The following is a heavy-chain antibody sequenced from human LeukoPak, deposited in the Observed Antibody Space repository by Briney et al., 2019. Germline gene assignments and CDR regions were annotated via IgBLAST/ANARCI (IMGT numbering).Heavy chain of an antibody. CDR2: INPNSGGT. D-gene: IGHD3-10*01. CDR1: GYTFTGYY. CDR3: ARAIGGSEFFDY. J-gene: IGHJ4*02. Sequence: ASVKVSCKASGYTFTGYYMHWVRQAPGQGLEWMGWINPNSGGTNYAQKFQGRVTMTRDTSISTAYMELRSLRSDDTAVYYCARAIGGSEFFDYWGQGTLVTVSS. V-gene: IGHV1-2*02.